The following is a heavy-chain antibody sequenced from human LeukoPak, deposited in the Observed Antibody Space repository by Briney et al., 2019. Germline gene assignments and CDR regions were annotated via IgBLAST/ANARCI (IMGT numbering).Heavy chain of an antibody. V-gene: IGHV1-18*01. CDR3: ARDHTNYYDGSGSEGAFDI. Sequence: ASVKVSCKASGYTFTSYGISWVRQAPGQGLEWMGGISPYNGNTNYAQKLQGRVNMTTNTSTSTAYMMLRSLRTDDTAVYYCARDHTNYYDGSGSEGAFDIWGQGTMVTVSS. J-gene: IGHJ3*02. CDR1: GYTFTSYG. CDR2: ISPYNGNT. D-gene: IGHD3-22*01.